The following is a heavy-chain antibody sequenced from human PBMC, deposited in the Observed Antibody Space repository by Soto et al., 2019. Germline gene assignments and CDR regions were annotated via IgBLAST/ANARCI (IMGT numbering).Heavy chain of an antibody. CDR1: GGSISSGDYY. CDR2: IYYSGST. D-gene: IGHD3-22*01. Sequence: SETLSLTCTVSGGSISSGDYYWSWIRQPPGKGLEWIGYIYYSGSTYYNPSLKSRVTISVDTSKNQFSLKLSSVTAADTAVYYCAIALSYDSSGYYGPELPDYLAYSVQGTLVTVSS. J-gene: IGHJ4*02. CDR3: AIALSYDSSGYYGPELPDYLAY. V-gene: IGHV4-30-4*01.